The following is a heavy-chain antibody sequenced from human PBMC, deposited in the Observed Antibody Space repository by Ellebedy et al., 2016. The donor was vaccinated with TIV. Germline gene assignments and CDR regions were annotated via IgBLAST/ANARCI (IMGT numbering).Heavy chain of an antibody. CDR2: ISAGVGAT. V-gene: IGHV3-23*01. CDR1: GFTFSNYV. Sequence: PGGSLRLSCAASGFTFSNYVMSWVRKAPGKGLEWVSTISAGVGATYSADSVKGRFNISRDNSENKLYLQMNSLRSEDTAVYYCAKVGRRYYESSGDPWGQGSLVTVSS. CDR3: AKVGRRYYESSGDP. D-gene: IGHD3-22*01. J-gene: IGHJ5*02.